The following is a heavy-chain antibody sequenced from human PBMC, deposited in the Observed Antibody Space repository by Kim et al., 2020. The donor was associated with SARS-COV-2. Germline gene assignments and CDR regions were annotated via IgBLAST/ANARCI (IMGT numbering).Heavy chain of an antibody. CDR3: ARGSDFWSGYPDY. J-gene: IGHJ4*02. CDR1: GFTFSSYA. V-gene: IGHV3-30-3*01. CDR2: ISYDGSNK. Sequence: GGSLRLSCAASGFTFSSYAMHWVRQAPGKGLEWVAVISYDGSNKYYADSVKGRFTISRDNSKNTLYLQMNSLRAEDTAVYYCARGSDFWSGYPDYWGQGTLVTVSS. D-gene: IGHD3-3*01.